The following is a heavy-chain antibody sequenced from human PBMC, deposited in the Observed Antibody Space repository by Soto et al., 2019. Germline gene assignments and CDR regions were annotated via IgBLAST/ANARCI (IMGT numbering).Heavy chain of an antibody. D-gene: IGHD2-21*02. V-gene: IGHV4-34*01. Sequence: PSETLSLTCAVYGGSFSGYYWSWIRQPPGKGLEWIGEINHSGSTNYNPSLKSRVTISVDTSKNQFSLKLSSVTAADTAVYYCARDQAAYCGGDCYSRWFDPWGQGTLVTVSS. CDR2: INHSGST. J-gene: IGHJ5*02. CDR3: ARDQAAYCGGDCYSRWFDP. CDR1: GGSFSGYY.